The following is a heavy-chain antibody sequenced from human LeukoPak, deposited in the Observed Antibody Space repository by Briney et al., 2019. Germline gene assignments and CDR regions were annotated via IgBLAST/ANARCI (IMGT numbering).Heavy chain of an antibody. J-gene: IGHJ4*02. CDR3: ARDSASSGWYPPHNDF. CDR2: IYYSGST. CDR1: GGSISSYY. D-gene: IGHD6-19*01. V-gene: IGHV4-59*01. Sequence: PSETLSLTCSVSGGSISSYYWSWIRQPPGKGLEWIGYIYYSGSTNCNPSLKSRVSLSIDTSKNQFSLKLSSVAAADTAVYYCARDSASSGWYPPHNDFWGQGTLVTVSS.